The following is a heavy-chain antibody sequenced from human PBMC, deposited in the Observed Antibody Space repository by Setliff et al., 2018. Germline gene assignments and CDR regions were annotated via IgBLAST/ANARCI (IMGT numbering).Heavy chain of an antibody. CDR1: GLTFSRYY. CDR3: VRDGGWKRFDY. CDR2: IKEDGSQD. V-gene: IGHV3-7*03. D-gene: IGHD2-15*01. J-gene: IGHJ4*02. Sequence: AGGSLRLSCATSGLTFSRYYMAWVRQAPGKGLEWVAHIKEDGSQDYYADSMKGRFTISRDNAKESISLQMSSLRGEDTAVYFCVRDGGWKRFDYWGQGIMVTVSS.